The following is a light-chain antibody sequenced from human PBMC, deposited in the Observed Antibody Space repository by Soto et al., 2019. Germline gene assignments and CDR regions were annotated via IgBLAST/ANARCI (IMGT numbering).Light chain of an antibody. Sequence: EIVLTQSPGTLSLSPGERATLSCRASQSVSSSFLAWYQQKPGQAPRLLIYGASSRATGIPDRFSGSGSGTDLTITISRLEPEDSAVYYCQQYASSPLTFGGGTKVEIK. CDR3: QQYASSPLT. V-gene: IGKV3-20*01. CDR1: QSVSSSF. CDR2: GAS. J-gene: IGKJ4*01.